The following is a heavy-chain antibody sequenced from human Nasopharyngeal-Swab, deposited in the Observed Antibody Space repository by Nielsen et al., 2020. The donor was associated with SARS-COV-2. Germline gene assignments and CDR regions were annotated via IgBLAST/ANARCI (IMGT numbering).Heavy chain of an antibody. Sequence: GESLKISCAASGFTFSSYSMNWVRQAPGKGLEWVSSISSSSSYIYYADSVKGRFTISRDNAKNSLYLQMNSLRAEDTVVYYCARDYYYYGMDVWGQGTTVTVSS. J-gene: IGHJ6*02. V-gene: IGHV3-21*01. CDR3: ARDYYYYGMDV. CDR1: GFTFSSYS. CDR2: ISSSSSYI.